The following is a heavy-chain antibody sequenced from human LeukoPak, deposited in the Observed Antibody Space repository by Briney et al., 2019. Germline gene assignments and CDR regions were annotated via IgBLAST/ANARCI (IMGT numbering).Heavy chain of an antibody. Sequence: GGSLRLSCAASGFTFSSYSMNWVRQAPGKGLEWVSSISSSSSYIYYADSVKGRFTISRDNAKNSLYLQMNSLRAEDTAVYYCARVGCSGGSCFGYFDYWGQATLVTVSS. CDR1: GFTFSSYS. D-gene: IGHD2-15*01. CDR3: ARVGCSGGSCFGYFDY. CDR2: ISSSSSYI. V-gene: IGHV3-21*01. J-gene: IGHJ4*02.